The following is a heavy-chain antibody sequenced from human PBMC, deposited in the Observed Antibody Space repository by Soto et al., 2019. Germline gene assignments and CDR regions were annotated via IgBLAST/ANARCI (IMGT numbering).Heavy chain of an antibody. CDR2: ISSRSGTR. CDR1: GFTFSNYY. J-gene: IGHJ4*02. V-gene: IGHV3-11*01. D-gene: IGHD2-8*01. Sequence: QVQLVESGGGLVKPGGSLRLSCAASGFTFSNYYMSWIRQAPGKGLEWVSYISSRSGTRFYADSVKGRFTISRDNVKNSLYLQMNSLRAEDTAVYYCASGTNGAFFVYWGQGILVAVSS. CDR3: ASGTNGAFFVY.